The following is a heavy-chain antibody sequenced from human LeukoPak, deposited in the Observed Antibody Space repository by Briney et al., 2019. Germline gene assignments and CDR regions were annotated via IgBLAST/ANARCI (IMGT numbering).Heavy chain of an antibody. Sequence: SQTLSLTCTVSGGSISSGSYYWSWIRQPPGKGLEWIAYIHYSGSTYYNPSLKSRVTISVDTSKNQFSLKLSSVTAADTAVYYCARGPHVGTTGVDYWGQGTLVTVSS. J-gene: IGHJ4*02. CDR1: GGSISSGSYY. D-gene: IGHD1-26*01. V-gene: IGHV4-30-4*08. CDR2: IHYSGST. CDR3: ARGPHVGTTGVDY.